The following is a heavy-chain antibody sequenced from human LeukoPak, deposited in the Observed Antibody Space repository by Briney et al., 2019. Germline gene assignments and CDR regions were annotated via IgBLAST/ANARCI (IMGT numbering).Heavy chain of an antibody. J-gene: IGHJ5*02. V-gene: IGHV3-30-3*01. CDR3: ARDQLYCSDGTCSAHNWFDP. CDR2: IPYNGSHK. D-gene: IGHD2-8*01. CDR1: GFTFSKYA. Sequence: GGSLRLSSAASGFTFSKYAFHWVRQAPDKGLEWVAIIPYNGSHKYYADSVKGRFSISRDNSNNTVLLQMNSLRPADTAVYYCARDQLYCSDGTCSAHNWFDPWGLGTLVTVSS.